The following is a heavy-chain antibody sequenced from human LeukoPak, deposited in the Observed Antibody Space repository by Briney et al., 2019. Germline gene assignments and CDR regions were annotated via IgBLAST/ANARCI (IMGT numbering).Heavy chain of an antibody. J-gene: IGHJ6*02. CDR1: GGTFSSYA. CDR2: IIPILGIA. CDR3: ARAPLYGSGSPYGMDV. Sequence: EASVKVSCTASGGTFSSYAISWVRQAPGQGLEWMGRIIPILGIANYAQKFQGRVTITADKSTSTAYMELSSLRSEDTAVYYCARAPLYGSGSPYGMDVWGQGTTVTVSS. D-gene: IGHD3-10*01. V-gene: IGHV1-69*04.